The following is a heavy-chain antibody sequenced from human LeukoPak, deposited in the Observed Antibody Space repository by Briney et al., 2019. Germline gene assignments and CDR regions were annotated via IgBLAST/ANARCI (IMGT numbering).Heavy chain of an antibody. J-gene: IGHJ3*02. V-gene: IGHV3-21*01. CDR1: GFTFSSYS. CDR2: ISSSSSYI. Sequence: GGSLRLSCAASGFTFSSYSMNWVRQAPGKGLEWVSFISSSSSYIYYADSMKGRFTISRDNAKNSLYLQMNSLRAEDTAVYYCARGKRFLAFDIWGQGTMVTVSS. CDR3: ARGKRFLAFDI. D-gene: IGHD3-3*01.